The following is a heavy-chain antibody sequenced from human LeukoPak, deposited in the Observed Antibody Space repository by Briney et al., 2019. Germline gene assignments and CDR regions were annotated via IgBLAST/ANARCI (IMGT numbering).Heavy chain of an antibody. V-gene: IGHV3-7*01. CDR3: ARVPSLSTVTYNRFHP. D-gene: IGHD4-17*01. CDR2: IKQDGGEK. Sequence: GGSLRHSRAASGFTFSSYWMSWVRQAPGKGLEWVANIKQDGGEKYYVDSVKGRFTISRDNANNSLYLQLNSLRAEDTAVYYCARVPSLSTVTYNRFHPWVLGTLVTVSS. J-gene: IGHJ5*02. CDR1: GFTFSSYW.